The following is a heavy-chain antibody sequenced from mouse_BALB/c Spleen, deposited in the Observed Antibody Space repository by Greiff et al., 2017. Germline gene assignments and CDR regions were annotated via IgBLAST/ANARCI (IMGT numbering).Heavy chain of an antibody. CDR2: ISTYYGDA. D-gene: IGHD2-1*01. J-gene: IGHJ4*01. CDR3: ARSYYLYAMDY. Sequence: QVQLKESGAELVRPGVSVKISCKGSGYTFTDYAMHWVKQSHAKSLEWIGVISTYYGDASYNQKFKGKATMTVDKSSSTAYMELARLTSEDSAIYYCARSYYLYAMDYWGQGTSVTVSS. CDR1: GYTFTDYA. V-gene: IGHV1S137*01.